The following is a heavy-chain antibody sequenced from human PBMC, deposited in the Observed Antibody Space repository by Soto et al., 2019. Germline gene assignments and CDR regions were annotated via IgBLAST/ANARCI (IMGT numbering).Heavy chain of an antibody. J-gene: IGHJ3*02. CDR3: ARMGYDYIWGSYRSLDAFDI. D-gene: IGHD3-16*02. CDR1: GFTFSSYW. Sequence: GGSLRLSCAASGFTFSSYWMSWVRQAPGKGLEWVANIKQDGSEKYYVDSVKGRFTISRDNAKNSLYLQMNSLRAEDTAVYYCARMGYDYIWGSYRSLDAFDIWGQGTMVTVSS. CDR2: IKQDGSEK. V-gene: IGHV3-7*01.